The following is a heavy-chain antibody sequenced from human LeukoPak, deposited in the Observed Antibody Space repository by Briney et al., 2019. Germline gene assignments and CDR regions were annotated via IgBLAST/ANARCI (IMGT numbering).Heavy chain of an antibody. CDR1: GYTFTSYY. V-gene: IGHV1-46*01. J-gene: IGHJ5*02. Sequence: ASVKVSCKTSGYTFTSYYIHWVRQAPGQGFEWMGIINPSRGSTTYAREFQGRVTITRDTTASTAYMELSSLRSEDTAVYYCARESDLWFDPWGQGTLVTVSS. CDR2: INPSRGST. CDR3: ARESDLWFDP.